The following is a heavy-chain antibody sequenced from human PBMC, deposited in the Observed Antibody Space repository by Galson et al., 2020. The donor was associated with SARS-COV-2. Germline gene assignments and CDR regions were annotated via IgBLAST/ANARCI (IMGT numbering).Heavy chain of an antibody. CDR3: VRGAEERRIIVVVPYYYTYMDV. J-gene: IGHJ6*03. V-gene: IGHV4-34*01. Sequence: SETLSLTCAVSGGSFNNYYWTWIRQSPGEGLQWIGKSNHRGSTNYDPTLHGRVPMTVATSKNQFSLRLSSVTAADTAVYYCVRGAEERRIIVVVPYYYTYMDVWGGGTAVTVSS. D-gene: IGHD2-2*01. CDR2: SNHRGST. CDR1: GGSFNNYY.